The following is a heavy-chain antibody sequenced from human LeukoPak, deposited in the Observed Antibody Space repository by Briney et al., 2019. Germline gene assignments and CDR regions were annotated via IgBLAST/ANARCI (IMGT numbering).Heavy chain of an antibody. D-gene: IGHD4-17*01. J-gene: IGHJ4*02. Sequence: KASETLSLTCTVSGGSISSGSYYWSWIRQPAGKGLEWIGRIYASGSTNYNPSLKSRVTISVDTSKNQFSLKLSSVTAADTAVYYCARDHSGYGDSDYWGQGTLVTVSS. CDR2: IYASGST. CDR1: GGSISSGSYY. CDR3: ARDHSGYGDSDY. V-gene: IGHV4-61*02.